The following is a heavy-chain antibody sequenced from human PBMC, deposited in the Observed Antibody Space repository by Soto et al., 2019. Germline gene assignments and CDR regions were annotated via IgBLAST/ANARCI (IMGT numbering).Heavy chain of an antibody. CDR1: GYTFTSSA. J-gene: IGHJ4*02. V-gene: IGHV1-18*01. CDR2: INVYNGNS. D-gene: IGHD6-25*01. Sequence: QVQLVQSGAEVKKPGASVKVSCKASGYTFTSSAIRWVRQASGPGVEWIGWINVYNGNSNYAQKLQGRVTMTTDTSPSTAYLELRSLRFDATVVSFGASDTSRGESDYWGPGTGVTVSS. CDR3: ASDTSRGESDY.